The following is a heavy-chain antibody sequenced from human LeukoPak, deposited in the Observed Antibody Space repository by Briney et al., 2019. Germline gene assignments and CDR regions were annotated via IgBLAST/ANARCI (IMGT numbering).Heavy chain of an antibody. CDR1: GGSVSSYY. V-gene: IGHV4-4*07. Sequence: SETLSLTCTVSGGSVSSYYWSWIRQPAGKGLEWIGHIYSSGSTNCNPSLKSRITMSVDTSKNQVSLKLSSVTAADTAVYYCARGSGPYYYYYMDVWGKGTTVTVSS. CDR2: IYSSGST. D-gene: IGHD2-15*01. CDR3: ARGSGPYYYYYMDV. J-gene: IGHJ6*03.